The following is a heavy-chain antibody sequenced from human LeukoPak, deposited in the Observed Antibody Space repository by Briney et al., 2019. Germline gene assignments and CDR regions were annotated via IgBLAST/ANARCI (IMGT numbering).Heavy chain of an antibody. CDR1: GGSISSYY. CDR2: IYYSGST. D-gene: IGHD4/OR15-4a*01. J-gene: IGHJ6*02. V-gene: IGHV4-59*01. CDR3: ARDRGAEGYGMDV. Sequence: AETLPLTCIVSGGSISSYYWSWIRQAPGKGLEGIGYIYYSGSTKYNPSLKSRVTISVDTSKNQFSLMLSSVTAADTAVYYCARDRGAEGYGMDVWGQGTTVTVSS.